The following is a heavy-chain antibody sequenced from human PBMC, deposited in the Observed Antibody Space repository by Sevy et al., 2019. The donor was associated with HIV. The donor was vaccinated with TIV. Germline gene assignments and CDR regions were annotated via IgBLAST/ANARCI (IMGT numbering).Heavy chain of an antibody. Sequence: GSLRLSCAASGFTFSNYAMNWVRQAPGKGLEWVSSVTGSGGNIYYGGSAKGRFTISRDNSKNTLYLQMNSLRAEDTAVYYCAKAFTSGWNLHFDYWGQGTLVTVSS. V-gene: IGHV3-23*01. CDR1: GFTFSNYA. CDR3: AKAFTSGWNLHFDY. D-gene: IGHD6-19*01. CDR2: VTGSGGNI. J-gene: IGHJ4*02.